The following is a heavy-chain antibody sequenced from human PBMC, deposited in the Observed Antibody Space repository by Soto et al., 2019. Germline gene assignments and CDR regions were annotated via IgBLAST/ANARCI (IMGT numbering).Heavy chain of an antibody. CDR2: VFRSGSV. CDR1: GGSMTTGSYF. CDR3: ARARNRYFDF. D-gene: IGHD1-1*01. Sequence: SETLSLTCNVSGGSMTTGSYFWSWIRRPPGKGLEWIGYVFRSGSVNYSPSFKSRVTISIDTSKNQFSLMLKSVTAADTAVYFCARARNRYFDFCGQGALVTVSS. J-gene: IGHJ4*02. V-gene: IGHV4-61*01.